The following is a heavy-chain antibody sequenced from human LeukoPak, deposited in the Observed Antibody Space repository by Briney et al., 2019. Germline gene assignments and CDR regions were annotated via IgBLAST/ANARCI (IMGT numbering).Heavy chain of an antibody. CDR3: YYLY. CDR2: IYYTGST. CDR1: GGSISSSSYY. Sequence: PSETLSLTCTVSGGSISSSSYYWGWIRQPPGKGLEWIGNIYYTGSTYYNPSLKSRVTISVDTSKNQFSLKLSSVTAAAPDSSDYYYLYWGQGTLVTVSS. D-gene: IGHD3-22*01. V-gene: IGHV4-39*01. J-gene: IGHJ4*02.